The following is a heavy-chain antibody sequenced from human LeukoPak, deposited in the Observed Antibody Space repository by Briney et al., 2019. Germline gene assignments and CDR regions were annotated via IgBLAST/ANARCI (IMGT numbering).Heavy chain of an antibody. J-gene: IGHJ6*03. V-gene: IGHV3-48*01. CDR1: GFTFSSYS. CDR3: ARVRIVATTHYYYYMDV. D-gene: IGHD5-12*01. CDR2: ISSSSSTI. Sequence: GGSLRLSCAASGFTFSSYSMNWVRQAPGKGLEWVSYISSSSSTIYYADSVKGRFTISRDNAKNSLYLQMNSLRAEDTAVYYCARVRIVATTHYYYYMDVWGKGTTVTVSS.